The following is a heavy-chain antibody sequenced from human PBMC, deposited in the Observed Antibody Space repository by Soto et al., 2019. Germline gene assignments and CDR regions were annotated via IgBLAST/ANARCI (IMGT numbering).Heavy chain of an antibody. CDR1: GYTFTGYY. CDR3: ARVRNSSGYSHDAFDI. J-gene: IGHJ3*02. CDR2: INPNSGGT. V-gene: IGHV1-2*04. Sequence: GASVKVSCKASGYTFTGYYMHWVRQAPGQGLEWMGWINPNSGGTNYAQKFQGWVTMTRDTSISTAYMELSRLRSDDTAVYYCARVRNSSGYSHDAFDIWGQGTMVTVSS. D-gene: IGHD3-22*01.